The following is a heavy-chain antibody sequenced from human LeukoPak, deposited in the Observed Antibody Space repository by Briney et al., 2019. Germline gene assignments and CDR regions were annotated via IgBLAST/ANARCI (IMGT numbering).Heavy chain of an antibody. CDR3: ARGTRATRYFNY. V-gene: IGHV4-59*01. J-gene: IGHJ4*02. D-gene: IGHD1-26*01. CDR2: IYYSGRT. CDR1: GGPISSYY. Sequence: SSETLSLTCTVSGGPISSYYWSWIRQPPGKGLEWIGYIYYSGRTNYNPSLKSRDTISVDTSKNQFSLKLSSVTAADTAVYYCARGTRATRYFNYWGQGTLVTVSS.